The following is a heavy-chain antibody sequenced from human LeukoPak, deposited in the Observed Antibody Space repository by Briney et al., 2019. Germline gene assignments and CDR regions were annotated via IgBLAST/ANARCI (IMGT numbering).Heavy chain of an antibody. CDR2: ISAYNGNT. Sequence: GASVKVSCKASGGTFSSYAISWVRQAPGQGLEWMGWISAYNGNTNYAQKLQGRVTMTTDTSTSTAYMELRSLRSDDTAVYYCARDDSLSGFLEWLHHFDYWGQGTLVTVSS. D-gene: IGHD3-3*01. V-gene: IGHV1-18*01. CDR1: GGTFSSYA. CDR3: ARDDSLSGFLEWLHHFDY. J-gene: IGHJ4*02.